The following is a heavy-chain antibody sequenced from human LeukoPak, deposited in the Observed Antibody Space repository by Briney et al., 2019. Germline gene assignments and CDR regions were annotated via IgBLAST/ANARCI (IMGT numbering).Heavy chain of an antibody. CDR1: GGTFSSYA. J-gene: IGHJ4*02. Sequence: SVKVSCKASGGTFSSYAISWVRQAPGQGLEWMGRIIPIFGTANYAQKFQGRVTITTDESTGTAYMELSSLRSDDTAVYYSAREVGDYVWGSNLFDYWGREPWSPSPQ. V-gene: IGHV1-69*05. CDR2: IIPIFGTA. D-gene: IGHD3-16*01. CDR3: AREVGDYVWGSNLFDY.